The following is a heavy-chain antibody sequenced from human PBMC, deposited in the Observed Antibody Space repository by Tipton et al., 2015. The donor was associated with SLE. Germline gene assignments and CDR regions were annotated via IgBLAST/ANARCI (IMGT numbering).Heavy chain of an antibody. J-gene: IGHJ3*02. D-gene: IGHD3-16*02. CDR2: IYYSGST. CDR1: GGSISSSSYY. Sequence: TLSLTCTVSGGSISSSSYYWGWIRQPPGKGLGWIGSIYYSGSTYYNPSLKSRVTISVDTSKNQFSLKLSSVTAADTAVYYCASIMITFGGVIVPYAFDIWGQGTMITVSS. V-gene: IGHV4-39*01. CDR3: ASIMITFGGVIVPYAFDI.